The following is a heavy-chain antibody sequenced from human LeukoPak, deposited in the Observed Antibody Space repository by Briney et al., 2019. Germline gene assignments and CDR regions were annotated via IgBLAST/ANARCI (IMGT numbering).Heavy chain of an antibody. J-gene: IGHJ4*02. V-gene: IGHV3-23*01. D-gene: IGHD3-22*01. CDR1: GFTFSSYA. CDR3: AKAINYYDSSGYFD. Sequence: GGSLRLSCAASGFTFSSYAMSWVRQAPGKGLEWVSAISGSGGSTYYADSVKGRFTISRDNSKNTLYLQMNCLRAEDTAVYYCAKAINYYDSSGYFDWGQGTLVTVSS. CDR2: ISGSGGST.